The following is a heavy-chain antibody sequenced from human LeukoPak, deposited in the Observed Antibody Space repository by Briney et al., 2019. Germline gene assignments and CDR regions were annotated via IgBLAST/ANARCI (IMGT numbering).Heavy chain of an antibody. J-gene: IGHJ4*02. Sequence: GGSLRLSCAASGFTFSSYSMNWVRQAPGKGLEWVSVVYGGSATYYADSVKGGFTISRDNSKNTLFLQMNTLRAEDTAVYYCTRGFRRGFDYWGQGTLVTVSS. V-gene: IGHV3-66*01. D-gene: IGHD3-10*01. CDR2: VYGGSAT. CDR1: GFTFSSYS. CDR3: TRGFRRGFDY.